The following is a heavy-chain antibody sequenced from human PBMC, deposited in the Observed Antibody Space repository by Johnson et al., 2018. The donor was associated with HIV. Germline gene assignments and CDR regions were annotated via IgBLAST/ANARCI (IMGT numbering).Heavy chain of an antibody. CDR1: GFTFSDYA. V-gene: IGHV3-64*04. CDR3: SLYCNGGDCSHAFDI. J-gene: IGHJ3*02. D-gene: IGHD2-21*02. Sequence: QVQLVESGGGVVQPGRSLRLSCAASGFTFSDYAMHWVRQAPGKGLEYGASVKGRFTISRDDSKNTAYLKMTSLKTEDTAVYYCSLYCNGGDCSHAFDIWGQGTMVTVSS.